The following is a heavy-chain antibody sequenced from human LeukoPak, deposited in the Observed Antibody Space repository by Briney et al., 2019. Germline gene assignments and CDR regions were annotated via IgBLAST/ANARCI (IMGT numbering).Heavy chain of an antibody. V-gene: IGHV4-59*01. CDR2: VYYSGNT. J-gene: IGHJ5*02. CDR1: GGSISSYY. CDR3: ARDGDDSTGYASNWFDP. D-gene: IGHD3-22*01. Sequence: SETLSLTCTVSGGSISSYYWNWIRQPPGKGLEWIGYVYYSGNTTYNPSLKSRVTISVDTSRNQFSLKLSSVTAADTAVYYCARDGDDSTGYASNWFDPWGQGTLVTVSS.